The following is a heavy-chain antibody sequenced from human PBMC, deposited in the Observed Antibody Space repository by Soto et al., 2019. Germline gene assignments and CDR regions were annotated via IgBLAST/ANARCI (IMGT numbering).Heavy chain of an antibody. D-gene: IGHD5-12*01. CDR3: ARERGYGLAYYYYYYMDV. CDR1: GGTFSSYT. CDR2: IIPILGIA. V-gene: IGHV1-69*04. Sequence: SVKVSCKASGGTFSSYTISWVRQAPGQGLEWMGRIIPILGIANYAQKLQGRVTITADKSTSTAYMELSSLRSEDTAVYYCARERGYGLAYYYYYYMDVWGKGTTVTVSS. J-gene: IGHJ6*03.